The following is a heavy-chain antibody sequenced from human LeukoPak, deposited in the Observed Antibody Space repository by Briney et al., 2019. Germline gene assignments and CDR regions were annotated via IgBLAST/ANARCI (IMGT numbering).Heavy chain of an antibody. Sequence: GGSLRLSCAASGFTFSSYAMSWVRQAPGKGLEWVSAISGSGGSTYYADSVKGRFTISRDNSKNTLYLQMNSLRAEDTAVHYCAKDLPPTVTTVWGYFDYWGQGTLVTVSS. CDR3: AKDLPPTVTTVWGYFDY. CDR1: GFTFSSYA. CDR2: ISGSGGST. V-gene: IGHV3-23*01. J-gene: IGHJ4*02. D-gene: IGHD4-17*01.